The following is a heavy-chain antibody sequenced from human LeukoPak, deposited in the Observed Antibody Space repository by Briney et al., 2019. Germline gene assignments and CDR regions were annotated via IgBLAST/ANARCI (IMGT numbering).Heavy chain of an antibody. CDR3: ARDNSVGETAWWFDP. V-gene: IGHV3-30*04. D-gene: IGHD1-26*01. CDR2: TSYDGNNK. CDR1: GFSFSNYA. J-gene: IGHJ5*02. Sequence: GGSLRLSCAASGFSFSNYAMHWVRQAPGKGLEWVAVTSYDGNNKYYADSVKGRFTISRDNSKNMLYLQMNSLRADDTALYYCARDNSVGETAWWFDPWGQGTLVTVSS.